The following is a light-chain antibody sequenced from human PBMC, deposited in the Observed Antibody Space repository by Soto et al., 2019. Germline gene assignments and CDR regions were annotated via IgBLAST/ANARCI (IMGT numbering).Light chain of an antibody. J-gene: IGLJ1*01. V-gene: IGLV2-14*01. CDR3: TSYTNAATFV. Sequence: QSALTQPASVSGTPGQSITISCTGSNSDVGIYDFVSWYQHHPGRAPKLIVSEVSHRPSGVSNRFSGSKSGNTASLTISGLQAEDEADYYCTSYTNAATFVFGTGTKVTVL. CDR2: EVS. CDR1: NSDVGIYDF.